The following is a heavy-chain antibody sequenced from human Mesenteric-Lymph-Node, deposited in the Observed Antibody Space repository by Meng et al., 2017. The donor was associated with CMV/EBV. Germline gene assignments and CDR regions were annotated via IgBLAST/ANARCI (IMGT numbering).Heavy chain of an antibody. CDR2: ISTSGKTI. D-gene: IGHD2-2*01. V-gene: IGHV3-48*03. J-gene: IGHJ4*02. Sequence: SCAASGFTFNTYEMNWVRQAPGKGLEWVSHISTSGKTIYYADSVKGRFTISRDNAENSLYLQMNSLRAEDTAVYYCARRYCSTTSCLIDYWGRGTLVTVSS. CDR1: GFTFNTYE. CDR3: ARRYCSTTSCLIDY.